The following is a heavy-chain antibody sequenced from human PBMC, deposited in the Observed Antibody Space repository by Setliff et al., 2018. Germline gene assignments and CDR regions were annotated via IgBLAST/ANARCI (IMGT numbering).Heavy chain of an antibody. CDR2: IYYSGST. CDR3: ARGGYYDSSGTYWYFDL. D-gene: IGHD3-22*01. Sequence: SETLSLTCTVSGGSISSHYWSWIRQPPGKGLEWIGSIYYSGSTNYNPSLKSRVTISVDTSKNQVSLKLSSVTAADTAVYYCARGGYYDSSGTYWYFDLWGRGTLVTVSS. V-gene: IGHV4-59*11. J-gene: IGHJ2*01. CDR1: GGSISSHY.